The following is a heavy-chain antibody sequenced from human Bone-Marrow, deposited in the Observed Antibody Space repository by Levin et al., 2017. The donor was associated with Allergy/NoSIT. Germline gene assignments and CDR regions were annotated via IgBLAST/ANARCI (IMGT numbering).Heavy chain of an antibody. V-gene: IGHV1-24*01. CDR1: GYPLTELP. CDR2: FEPEEGGT. CDR3: ATWTAVAGTYQWALDV. Sequence: PGASVKVSCKVSGYPLTELPMHWVRQAPGKGLEWMGGFEPEEGGTIYAQKFQGRVTMTDDTSTDTAYMELSSLRSEDMAVYYCATWTAVAGTYQWALDVWGQGTMVTVSS. D-gene: IGHD2-15*01. J-gene: IGHJ3*01.